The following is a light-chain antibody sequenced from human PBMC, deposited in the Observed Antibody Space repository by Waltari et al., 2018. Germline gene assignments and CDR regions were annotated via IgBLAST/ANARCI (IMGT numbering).Light chain of an antibody. CDR2: WAS. V-gene: IGKV4-1*01. CDR3: QQYYGTPCT. CDR1: QSVLYSSKNKNY. J-gene: IGKJ4*01. Sequence: DIVMTQSPDSLAVSLGERATINCNSTQSVLYSSKNKNYLAWYQQKPGQPPKLLIYWASTRESGVPDRFSGSGSGTDFTLTISSLQAEDVAVYYCQQYYGTPCTFGGGTKVEMK.